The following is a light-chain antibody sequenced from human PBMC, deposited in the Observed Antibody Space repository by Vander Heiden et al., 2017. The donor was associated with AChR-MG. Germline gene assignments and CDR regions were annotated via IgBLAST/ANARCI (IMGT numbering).Light chain of an antibody. V-gene: IGLV2-8*01. CDR1: SSDVGGYNY. CDR2: GVN. J-gene: IGLJ3*02. CDR3: SSYAGSNNLGV. Sequence: QSVLTQPPSASGSPGQSVTISCTRSSSDVGGYNYVSWYQQHPGKAPKLMIYGVNKRPSGVPDRFSGSKSGNTASLTVSGLQADDEADYYCSSYAGSNNLGVFGGGTKLTVL.